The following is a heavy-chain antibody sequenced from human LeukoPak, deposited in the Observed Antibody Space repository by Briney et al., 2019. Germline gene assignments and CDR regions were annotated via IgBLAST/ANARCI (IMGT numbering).Heavy chain of an antibody. CDR1: GFTFSSYA. CDR3: ARERPSMGYFDY. J-gene: IGHJ4*02. CDR2: ISYDGSIK. V-gene: IGHV3-30-3*01. D-gene: IGHD2/OR15-2a*01. Sequence: GGSLRLSCAASGFTFSSYAMHWVRQAPGKGLEWVALISYDGSIKYYADSVKGRFTFSRDNSKDTLYLQMNSLRAEDTAVYYCARERPSMGYFDYWGQGTLVAVSS.